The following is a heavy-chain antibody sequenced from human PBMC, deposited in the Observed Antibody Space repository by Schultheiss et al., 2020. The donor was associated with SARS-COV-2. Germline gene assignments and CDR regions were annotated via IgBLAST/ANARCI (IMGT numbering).Heavy chain of an antibody. CDR1: GFTFSSYW. CDR3: ARANSMIVVVTYFDY. J-gene: IGHJ4*02. V-gene: IGHV3-74*01. D-gene: IGHD3-22*01. Sequence: GGSLRLSCAASGFTFSSYWMHWVRQAPGKGLVWVSRINSDGSSTSYADSVKGRFTISRDNSKNTLYLQMNSLRAEDTAVYYCARANSMIVVVTYFDYWGQGTLVTVSS. CDR2: INSDGSST.